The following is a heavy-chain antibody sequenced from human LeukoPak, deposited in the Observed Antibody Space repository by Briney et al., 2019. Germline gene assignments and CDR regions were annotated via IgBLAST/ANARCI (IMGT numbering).Heavy chain of an antibody. CDR2: IYYSGST. CDR1: GGSISSSSYY. V-gene: IGHV4-39*01. CDR3: ARQSMRVVVITDYDAFDI. D-gene: IGHD3-22*01. J-gene: IGHJ3*02. Sequence: SETLSLTCTVSGGSISSSSYYWGWIRQPPGKGLERIGSIYYSGSTYYNPSLKSRVTISVDTSKNQFSLKLSSVTAADTAVYYCARQSMRVVVITDYDAFDIWGQGTMVTVSS.